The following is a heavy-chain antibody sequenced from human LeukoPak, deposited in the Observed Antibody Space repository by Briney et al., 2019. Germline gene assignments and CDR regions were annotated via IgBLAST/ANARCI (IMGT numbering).Heavy chain of an antibody. CDR1: GFTFSDYY. J-gene: IGHJ4*02. CDR2: ISSSSSYT. D-gene: IGHD3-22*01. V-gene: IGHV3-11*05. CDR3: ARDYHDSSGYFYFDY. Sequence: GGSLRLSCAASGFTFSDYYMSWIRQAPGKGLEWVSYISSSSSYTNYADSVKGRFTISRDSAKNSLYLQMNSLRAEDTAVYYCARDYHDSSGYFYFDYWGQGTLVTVSS.